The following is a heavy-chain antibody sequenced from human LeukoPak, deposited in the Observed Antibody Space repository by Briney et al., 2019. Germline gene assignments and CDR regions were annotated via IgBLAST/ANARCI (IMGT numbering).Heavy chain of an antibody. CDR3: ARGADNWNDGPPASASFDY. V-gene: IGHV1-8*01. J-gene: IGHJ4*02. D-gene: IGHD1-1*01. Sequence: GASVKVSCKASGYTFTSYDINWVRQATGQGLEWMGWMNPNSGNTGYAQKFQGRVTVTRNTSISTAYMELSGLRSEDTAVYYCARGADNWNDGPPASASFDYWGQGTLVTVSS. CDR1: GYTFTSYD. CDR2: MNPNSGNT.